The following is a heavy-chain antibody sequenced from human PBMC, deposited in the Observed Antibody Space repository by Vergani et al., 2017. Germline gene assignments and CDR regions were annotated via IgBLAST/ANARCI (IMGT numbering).Heavy chain of an antibody. V-gene: IGHV1-2*02. CDR1: GYTFTGYY. Sequence: QVQLEQSGAEVKKPGDSVKVSCKASGYTFTGYYMHWVRQAPGQGLAWMGCINPHSGSTHYAQKFQGRLTMNRDTFISTAYMELSRLRSDGTAVYYCARDLGQQRVLRWIDDWGQAWPVTVSS. D-gene: IGHD6-13*01. J-gene: IGHJ4*02. CDR2: INPHSGST. CDR3: ARDLGQQRVLRWIDD.